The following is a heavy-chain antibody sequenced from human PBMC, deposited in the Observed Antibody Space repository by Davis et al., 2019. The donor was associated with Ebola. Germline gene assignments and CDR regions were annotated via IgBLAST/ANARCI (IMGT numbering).Heavy chain of an antibody. CDR2: IFYTGTT. CDR1: GGSVSSGTYY. Sequence: MPSETLSLTCTVSGGSVSSGTYYWSWLRPPPGKGLDWIGYIFYTGTTSYNPSLKSRVTISVDTSKNQFSLKLSSVTAADTAVYYCARLVTYYDDSSGEEIDYWGQGTLVTVSS. V-gene: IGHV4-61*01. CDR3: ARLVTYYDDSSGEEIDY. J-gene: IGHJ4*02. D-gene: IGHD3-22*01.